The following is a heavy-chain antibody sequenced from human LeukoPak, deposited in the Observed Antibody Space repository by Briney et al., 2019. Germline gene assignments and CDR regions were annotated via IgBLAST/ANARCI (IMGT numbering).Heavy chain of an antibody. V-gene: IGHV3-66*02. D-gene: IGHD2-15*01. CDR1: GFTVSSNY. J-gene: IGHJ4*02. Sequence: PGGSLRLSCAASGFTVSSNYMSWVRQAPGKGLDWVSVIFSGGGRNYADSVKGRFTISRDNSKDTLYLQMNSLRAEDTAVYYCARAFTGYCNGGTCYSDNWGQGTLVTVSS. CDR2: IFSGGGR. CDR3: ARAFTGYCNGGTCYSDN.